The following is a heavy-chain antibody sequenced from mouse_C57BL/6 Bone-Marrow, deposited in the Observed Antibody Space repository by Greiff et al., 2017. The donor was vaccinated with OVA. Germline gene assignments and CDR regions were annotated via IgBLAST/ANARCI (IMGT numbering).Heavy chain of an antibody. CDR3: ARAYYSKG. V-gene: IGHV1-82*01. CDR2: IYPGDGDT. Sequence: VQLQQSGPELVKPGASVKISCKASGYAFSSSWMNWVKQRPGKGLEWIGRIYPGDGDTNYNEKFKGKATLTADKSSSTAYMQLSTLTSEDSAVYFCARAYYSKGWGQGTTLTVSS. D-gene: IGHD2-5*01. J-gene: IGHJ2*01. CDR1: GYAFSSSW.